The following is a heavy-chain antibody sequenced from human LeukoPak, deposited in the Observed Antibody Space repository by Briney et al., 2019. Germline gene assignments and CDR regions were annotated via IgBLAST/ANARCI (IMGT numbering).Heavy chain of an antibody. D-gene: IGHD3-22*01. Sequence: AGSLTLSCSASRFTFSSYSMIWLRHAPGKELEWVSSISSGSTYISYADSVKGRFTTSRDNAENSLYLQMNSLRAEDTAVYYCARDVGYDNSGQRDLVWGLGTLVIVSS. J-gene: IGHJ4*02. V-gene: IGHV3-21*01. CDR2: ISSGSTYI. CDR3: ARDVGYDNSGQRDLV. CDR1: RFTFSSYS.